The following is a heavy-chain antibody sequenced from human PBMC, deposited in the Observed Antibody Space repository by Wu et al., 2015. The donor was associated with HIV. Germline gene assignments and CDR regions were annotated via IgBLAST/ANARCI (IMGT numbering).Heavy chain of an antibody. D-gene: IGHD1-26*01. Sequence: QVQLVQSGAEVKKPGSSVKVSCKASGGTFSSYGFNWVRQAPGQGLEWMGGFIPIFGTTKYAQNFQGRVTITTDESTSTAYMEVNSLISEDTAVYYCARDRDNGYSRPPRGYFDYWGQGTLVTVSS. CDR2: FIPIFGTT. V-gene: IGHV1-69*05. CDR3: ARDRDNGYSRPPRGYFDY. J-gene: IGHJ4*02. CDR1: GGTFSSYG.